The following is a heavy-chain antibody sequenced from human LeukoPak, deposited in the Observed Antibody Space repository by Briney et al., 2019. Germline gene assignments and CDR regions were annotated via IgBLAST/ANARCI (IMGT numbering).Heavy chain of an antibody. J-gene: IGHJ3*02. D-gene: IGHD4-23*01. CDR2: ITDGGGNT. Sequence: GGSLRLSCAASGFSLSKYWMHWVRQAPGKGLVWVSAITDGGGNTYYADSVKGRFTISRDNSKNTLYLQMNSLRAEDTAVYYCAKTKLPDAFDIWGQGTMVTVSS. CDR1: GFSLSKYW. CDR3: AKTKLPDAFDI. V-gene: IGHV3-23*01.